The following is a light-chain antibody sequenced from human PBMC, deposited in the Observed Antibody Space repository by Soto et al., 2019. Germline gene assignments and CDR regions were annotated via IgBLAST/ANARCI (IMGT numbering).Light chain of an antibody. J-gene: IGKJ1*01. CDR3: QQYGSSPWT. Sequence: IVLTQSPGTLSLSPGERATLSCRASQSVSSNYLAWYQQKPGQAPRPLIYGASSRATGIPDRFSGSGVGTDVALTISRLASEDFAVYYCQQYGSSPWTFGQGTKVEIK. CDR2: GAS. V-gene: IGKV3-20*01. CDR1: QSVSSNY.